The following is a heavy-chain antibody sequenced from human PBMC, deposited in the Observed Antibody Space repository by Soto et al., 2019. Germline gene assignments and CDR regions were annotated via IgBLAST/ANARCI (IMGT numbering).Heavy chain of an antibody. CDR3: ARRLIDNGSRGHAFDF. Sequence: QLQLQESGPGLVKPAETLSLKCAVSGGSVSSGNYFWGWIRQPPGKGLEWSGNIYYNGGTYYSPSLKRRVTVSADTAQNEFPRRRTAVSAADTAVYYCARRLIDNGSRGHAFDFWGQGTLVTVSS. D-gene: IGHD1-20*01. J-gene: IGHJ3*01. CDR1: GGSVSSGNYF. CDR2: IYYNGGT. V-gene: IGHV4-39*01.